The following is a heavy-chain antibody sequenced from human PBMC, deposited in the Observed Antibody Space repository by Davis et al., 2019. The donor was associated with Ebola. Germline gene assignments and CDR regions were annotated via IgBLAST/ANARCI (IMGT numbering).Heavy chain of an antibody. CDR1: GFTFSSYG. CDR2: ISYDGSNK. J-gene: IGHJ1*01. Sequence: PGRSLRLSCAASGFTFSSYGMHWVRQAPGKGLGWVAVISYDGSNKYYADSVKGRFTISRDNSKNTLYLQMNSLRAEDTALYYCAREGCSSTSCYTFQHWGQGTLVTVSS. CDR3: AREGCSSTSCYTFQH. V-gene: IGHV3-30*03. D-gene: IGHD2-2*02.